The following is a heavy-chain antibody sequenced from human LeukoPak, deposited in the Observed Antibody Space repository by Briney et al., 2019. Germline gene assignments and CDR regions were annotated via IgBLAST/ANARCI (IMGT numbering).Heavy chain of an antibody. Sequence: GGSLRLSCVTSGFTFNSYGFYWVRQAPGKGLEWVAVISYDGSKRYYADSVKGRFTISRDTSNKTAYLEMSSLRVDDTAVYYCARGVVVAARFDYWGQGTLVTVSS. CDR3: ARGVVVAARFDY. CDR2: ISYDGSKR. V-gene: IGHV3-30*03. D-gene: IGHD2-15*01. J-gene: IGHJ4*02. CDR1: GFTFNSYG.